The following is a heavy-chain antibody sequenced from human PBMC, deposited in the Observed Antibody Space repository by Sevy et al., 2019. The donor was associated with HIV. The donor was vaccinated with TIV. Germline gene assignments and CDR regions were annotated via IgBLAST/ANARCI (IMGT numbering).Heavy chain of an antibody. Sequence: SETLSLTCAVYGGSFSGYYWSWIRQPPGKGLEWIGEINHSGSTNYNPSLKSRVTISVDTSKNQFSLKLSSVTAADTAVDYCARGRRGYPLYYYYGMDVWGQGTTVTVSS. V-gene: IGHV4-34*01. CDR1: GGSFSGYY. D-gene: IGHD3-22*01. CDR3: ARGRRGYPLYYYYGMDV. J-gene: IGHJ6*02. CDR2: INHSGST.